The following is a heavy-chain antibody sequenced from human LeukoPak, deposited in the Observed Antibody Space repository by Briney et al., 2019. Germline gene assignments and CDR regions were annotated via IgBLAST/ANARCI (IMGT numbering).Heavy chain of an antibody. V-gene: IGHV3-30*04. CDR3: ARDGHYYDSSGYYSLDY. CDR1: GFTFSSYA. D-gene: IGHD3-22*01. Sequence: GRSLRLSCAASGFTFSSYAMHWVRQAPGKGLEWVAVISYDGSNKYYADSVKGRFTISRDNSKKTLYLQMNSLRAEDTAVYYCARDGHYYDSSGYYSLDYWGQGTLVTVSS. J-gene: IGHJ4*02. CDR2: ISYDGSNK.